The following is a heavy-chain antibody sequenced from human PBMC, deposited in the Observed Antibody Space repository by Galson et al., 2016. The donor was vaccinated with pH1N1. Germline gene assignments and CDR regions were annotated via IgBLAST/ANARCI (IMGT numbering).Heavy chain of an antibody. CDR3: AKDVAVAGTNYFDH. J-gene: IGHJ4*02. CDR2: ITGGGRT. Sequence: SLRLSCAASGFTFSSHGMSWVRQTPGRGLEWLSHITGGGRTYPADSVKGRFTISRDNSKNTVYLEMNSLRAEDTAVYFCAKDVAVAGTNYFDHWGQGTLVTISS. V-gene: IGHV3-23*01. D-gene: IGHD6-19*01. CDR1: GFTFSSHG.